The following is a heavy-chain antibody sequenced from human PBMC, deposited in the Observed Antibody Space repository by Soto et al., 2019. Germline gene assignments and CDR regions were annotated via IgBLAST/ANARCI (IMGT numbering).Heavy chain of an antibody. CDR2: ISYDGSNK. V-gene: IGHV3-30-3*01. J-gene: IGHJ6*02. CDR1: GFTFSSYA. D-gene: IGHD3-10*01. CDR3: ARAELTVRGTWVSYYYYGMDV. Sequence: QVQLVESGGGVVQPGRSLRLSCAASGFTFSSYAMHWVRQAPGKGLECVAVISYDGSNKYYADSVKGRFTISRDNSKNTLYLQMNSLRAEDTAVYYCARAELTVRGTWVSYYYYGMDVWGQGTTVTVSS.